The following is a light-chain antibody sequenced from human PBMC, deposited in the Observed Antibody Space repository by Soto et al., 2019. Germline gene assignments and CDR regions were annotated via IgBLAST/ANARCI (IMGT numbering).Light chain of an antibody. V-gene: IGLV7-43*01. CDR3: LLYYGGDQVWM. CDR1: TGAVTYDYY. Sequence: QAVVTQEPSLTVSPGGTVTLTCASSTGAVTYDYYPTWLQQNPGQAPRALVYSTSNKHSWTPARFSGSLLGGIAALTLSDVQPECDASYSCLLYYGGDQVWMFGGGPKVTVL. J-gene: IGLJ3*02. CDR2: STS.